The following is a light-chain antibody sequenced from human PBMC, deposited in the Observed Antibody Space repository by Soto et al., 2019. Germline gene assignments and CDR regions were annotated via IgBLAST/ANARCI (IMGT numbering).Light chain of an antibody. V-gene: IGKV3-20*01. CDR2: GAS. J-gene: IGKJ1*01. CDR3: QQYGSSGT. Sequence: TQSPATLSLSPGERATLSCRASQSVSNYLAWYQQKPGQAPRLLIYGASNRATGIPDRFSGSGSGTDFTLTISRLEPEDFAVYYCQQYGSSGTFGQGTKVDI. CDR1: QSVSNY.